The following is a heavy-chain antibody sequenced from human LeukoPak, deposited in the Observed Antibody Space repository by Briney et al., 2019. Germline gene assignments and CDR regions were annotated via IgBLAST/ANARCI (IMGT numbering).Heavy chain of an antibody. D-gene: IGHD2-8*01. CDR2: ILASGSPT. CDR1: GFNFNSYT. CDR3: AKDLRPDGVDNFDH. Sequence: GGSLRLSCAASGFNFNSYTMNWVRQAPGKGLQWVANILASGSPTYYADSVKGRFIISRDNSKNTVYLQMNSLRVEDAAIYYCAKDLRPDGVDNFDHWGQGILVTVSS. J-gene: IGHJ4*02. V-gene: IGHV3-23*01.